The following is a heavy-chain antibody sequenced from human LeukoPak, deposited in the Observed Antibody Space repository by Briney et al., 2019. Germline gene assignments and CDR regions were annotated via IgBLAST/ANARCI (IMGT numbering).Heavy chain of an antibody. CDR3: TTVKHSNYYSFYYYMDV. CDR2: IKSNSDGGTT. V-gene: IGHV3-15*01. J-gene: IGHJ6*03. D-gene: IGHD4-11*01. Sequence: GGSLRLSCEVSGFTFSKTWMNWVRQAPGKGLEWVGRIKSNSDGGTTDYAAPVKGRFTISRDDSKNTLYLQINSLKTEDTAVYYCTTVKHSNYYSFYYYMDVWGKGTTVTVSS. CDR1: GFTFSKTW.